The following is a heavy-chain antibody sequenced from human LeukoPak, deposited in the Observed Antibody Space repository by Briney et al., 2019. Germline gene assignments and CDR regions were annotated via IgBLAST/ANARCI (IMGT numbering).Heavy chain of an antibody. Sequence: GASVKVSCKASGYTFTGYYMHWVRQAPGQGLEWMGWINPNNGGTNYAQKFQSRVTMTRDTSISTAYVELSRLRSDDTAVYYCARDLTAAGTAQDYWGQGTLVTVSS. CDR3: ARDLTAAGTAQDY. D-gene: IGHD6-13*01. CDR1: GYTFTGYY. CDR2: INPNNGGT. V-gene: IGHV1-2*02. J-gene: IGHJ4*02.